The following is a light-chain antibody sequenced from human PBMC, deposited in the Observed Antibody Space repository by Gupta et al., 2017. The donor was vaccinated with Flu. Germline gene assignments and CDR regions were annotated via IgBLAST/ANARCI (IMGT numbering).Light chain of an antibody. CDR3: QEDKNGPLGT. CDR2: GAS. CDR1: QSGRNY. J-gene: IGKJ1*01. V-gene: IGKV3-15*01. Sequence: EIVMTQSPATLSVSPGDSATLSCRATQSGRNYLAWFQQKPGQAPTLLIYGASTRATGVPARFSGSGSGTEFTLAISTLQSEDFAVYYCQEDKNGPLGTFGQGTKVGVK.